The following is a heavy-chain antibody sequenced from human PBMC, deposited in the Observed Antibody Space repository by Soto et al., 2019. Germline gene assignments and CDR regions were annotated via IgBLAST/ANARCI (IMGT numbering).Heavy chain of an antibody. Sequence: GGSLRLSCAASGFTFSSYAMSWVRQAPGKGLEWVSAISGSGGSTYYADSVKGRFTISRDNSKNTLYLQMNSLRAEDTAVYYCAKDRGYYGSSNWFDPWGQGTLVTVSS. V-gene: IGHV3-23*01. CDR3: AKDRGYYGSSNWFDP. D-gene: IGHD3-10*01. J-gene: IGHJ5*02. CDR1: GFTFSSYA. CDR2: ISGSGGST.